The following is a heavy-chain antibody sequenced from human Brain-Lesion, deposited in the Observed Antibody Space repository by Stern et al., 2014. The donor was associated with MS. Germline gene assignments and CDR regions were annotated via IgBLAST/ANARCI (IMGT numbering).Heavy chain of an antibody. D-gene: IGHD2-2*01. J-gene: IGHJ6*02. CDR1: GGSISSGGYY. V-gene: IGHV4-61*02. CDR2: IFNSGST. Sequence: VQLVESGPGLVKPSQTLSLSCTVSGGSISSGGYYWSWIRQPAGKGLEWIGRIFNSGSTSYNPSLQSRVTISIDTSKTRFSRRLNSMTAADTAVYYCARGRVVPGFQYYATDVWGQGTTVIVSS. CDR3: ARGRVVPGFQYYATDV.